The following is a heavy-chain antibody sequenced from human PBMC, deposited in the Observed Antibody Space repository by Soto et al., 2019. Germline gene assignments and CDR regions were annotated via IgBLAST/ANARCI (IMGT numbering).Heavy chain of an antibody. CDR1: GGSISSRSYY. Sequence: QLQLQGSGPGLVKPSETLSLTCSVSGGSISSRSYYWGWIRQPPGKGLEFIGSIYHSGSTYYNPSLESRVTVSVDTSKNQFSLRLRSVTAADTAIYYCARQGYYGSGTYYIPDFWGQGTLVTVSS. D-gene: IGHD3-10*01. J-gene: IGHJ4*02. CDR3: ARQGYYGSGTYYIPDF. V-gene: IGHV4-39*01. CDR2: IYHSGST.